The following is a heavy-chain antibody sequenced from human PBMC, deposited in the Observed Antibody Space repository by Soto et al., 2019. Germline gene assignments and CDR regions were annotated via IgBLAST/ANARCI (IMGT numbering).Heavy chain of an antibody. J-gene: IGHJ4*02. V-gene: IGHV3-30-3*01. Sequence: QVQLVESGGGVVQPGRSLRLSCAASGFTFSSYAMHWVRQAPGKGLEWVAVISYDGSNKYYADSVKGRFTISRDNSKNTLYLQMNSLRAEDTAVYYCASPGDGYNLWAAIDYWGQGTLVTVSS. CDR1: GFTFSSYA. D-gene: IGHD5-12*01. CDR2: ISYDGSNK. CDR3: ASPGDGYNLWAAIDY.